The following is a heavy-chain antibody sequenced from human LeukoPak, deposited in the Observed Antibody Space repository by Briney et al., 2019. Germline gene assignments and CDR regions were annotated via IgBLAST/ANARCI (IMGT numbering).Heavy chain of an antibody. CDR3: ARDHRSYYDILTGYYKGWFDP. J-gene: IGHJ5*02. Sequence: ASVKVSCKVSGYTLTELSMHWVRQAPGKGLEWMGGFDPEDGETIYAQKFQGRVTMTEDTSTDTAYMELSSLRSEDTAVYYCARDHRSYYDILTGYYKGWFDPWGQGTLVTVSS. D-gene: IGHD3-9*01. V-gene: IGHV1-24*01. CDR2: FDPEDGET. CDR1: GYTLTELS.